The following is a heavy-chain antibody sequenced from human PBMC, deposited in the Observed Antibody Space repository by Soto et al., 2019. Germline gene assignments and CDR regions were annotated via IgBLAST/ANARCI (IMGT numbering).Heavy chain of an antibody. CDR2: TYYRSKWYN. D-gene: IGHD6-13*01. V-gene: IGHV6-1*01. CDR3: ARDLAAADSKNMYYFDY. CDR1: GDSVSSNSAA. J-gene: IGHJ4*02. Sequence: SQTLSLTCVISGDSVSSNSAAWNWIRQSPSRGLEWLGRTYYRSKWYNDYAVSVKSRITINPDTSKNQFSLQLNSVTPEDTAVYYCARDLAAADSKNMYYFDYWGQGTLVTVSS.